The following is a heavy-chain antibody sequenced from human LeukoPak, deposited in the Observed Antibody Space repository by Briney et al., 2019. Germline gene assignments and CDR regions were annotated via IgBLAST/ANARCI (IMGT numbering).Heavy chain of an antibody. J-gene: IGHJ2*01. CDR1: GFTVSSYY. V-gene: IGHV3-53*01. D-gene: IGHD6-13*01. CDR2: IYTGGDT. Sequence: GGSLRLSCAASGFTVSSYYMTWDRQAPGKGLEWVSVIYTGGDTYYADSVKGRFTISRDNSKNTLYLQMNSLRGDDTAVYYCARERGQQLEYFDLWGRGTLVTVSS. CDR3: ARERGQQLEYFDL.